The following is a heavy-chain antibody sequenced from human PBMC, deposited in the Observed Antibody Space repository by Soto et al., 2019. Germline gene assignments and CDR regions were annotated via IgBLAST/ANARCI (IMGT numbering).Heavy chain of an antibody. CDR3: ARDVSVVVAASPYGMDV. CDR2: IYYSGST. V-gene: IGHV4-59*06. Sequence: SETLSLTCTVSGGSINNHYWSWIRQHPGKGLEWIGYIYYSGSTYYNPSLKSRVTISVDTSKNQFSLKLSSVTAADTAVYYCARDVSVVVAASPYGMDVWGQGTTVTVSS. D-gene: IGHD2-15*01. CDR1: GGSINNHY. J-gene: IGHJ6*02.